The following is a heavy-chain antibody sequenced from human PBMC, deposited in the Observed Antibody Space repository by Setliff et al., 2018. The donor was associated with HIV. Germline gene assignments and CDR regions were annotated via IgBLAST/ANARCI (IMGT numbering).Heavy chain of an antibody. CDR2: INHSGST. D-gene: IGHD6-19*01. Sequence: SETLSLTCAVYGGSFSDYYWSWIRQPPGKGLEWIGEINHSGSTNYNPSLKSRVTISVDTSKNQFSLKLSSVTAADTAVYYCAIRGSSGWYVGGYFDYWGQGTLVTVSS. CDR3: AIRGSSGWYVGGYFDY. V-gene: IGHV4-34*01. J-gene: IGHJ4*02. CDR1: GGSFSDYY.